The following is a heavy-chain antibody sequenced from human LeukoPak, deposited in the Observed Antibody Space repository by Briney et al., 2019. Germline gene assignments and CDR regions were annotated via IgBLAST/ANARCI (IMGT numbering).Heavy chain of an antibody. CDR1: GFTFREYS. CDR2: IYSGGGGTT. Sequence: GGSLRLSCAASGFTFREYSMSWVRQAPGKGLEWVSVIYSGGGGTTHYADSVKGRFTISRDNSKNTVSLQMNSLTAEDTAIYYCARDNGLNWFDPWGQGTLVTVSS. CDR3: ARDNGLNWFDP. J-gene: IGHJ5*02. V-gene: IGHV3-23*03.